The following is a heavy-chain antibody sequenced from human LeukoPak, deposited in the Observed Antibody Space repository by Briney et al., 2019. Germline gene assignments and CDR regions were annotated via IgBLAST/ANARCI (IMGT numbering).Heavy chain of an antibody. V-gene: IGHV4-34*01. CDR3: ARLQPYYYDSSGYLDY. CDR2: INHSGST. J-gene: IGHJ4*02. D-gene: IGHD3-22*01. CDR1: GGSFSGYY. Sequence: PSETLSLTCAVYGGSFSGYYWSWIRQPPGKGLEWIGEINHSGSTNYNPSLKSRVTISVDTSKNQFSLKLSSVTAADTAVYYCARLQPYYYDSSGYLDYWGQGTLVTVSS.